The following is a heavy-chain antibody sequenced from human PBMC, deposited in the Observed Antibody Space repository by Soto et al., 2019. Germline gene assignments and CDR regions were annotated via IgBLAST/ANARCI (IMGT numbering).Heavy chain of an antibody. CDR1: GASINSGDYY. CDR2: IYYSGST. J-gene: IGHJ6*02. V-gene: IGHV4-30-4*01. Sequence: PSETLSLTCTVSGASINSGDYYWSWIRQPPGKGLEWIGYIYYSGSTYYNPSLKSRVTISVDTSKNQFSLKLSSVTAADTAVYYCARDTRKAARPGYYYYYGMDVWGQGTTVTVSS. D-gene: IGHD6-6*01. CDR3: ARDTRKAARPGYYYYYGMDV.